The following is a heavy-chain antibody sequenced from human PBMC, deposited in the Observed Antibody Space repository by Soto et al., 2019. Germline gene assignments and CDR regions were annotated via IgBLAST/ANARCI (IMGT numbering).Heavy chain of an antibody. CDR2: INPNSGGT. CDR1: GYRFTGYY. V-gene: IGHV1-2*04. Sequence: GASVKVSCKASGYRFTGYYVHWVRQAPGQGLEWMGWINPNSGGTNYAQNFQGLVSMIRDMSSSTAYMDLSSLRSDDTAVYYCARAFRYGGSGYYFDYWGQGTPVTVSS. D-gene: IGHD3-22*01. J-gene: IGHJ4*02. CDR3: ARAFRYGGSGYYFDY.